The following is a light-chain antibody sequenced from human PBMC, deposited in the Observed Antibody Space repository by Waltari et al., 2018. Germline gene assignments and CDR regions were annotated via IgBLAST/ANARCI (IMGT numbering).Light chain of an antibody. CDR2: DAS. CDR1: QSVDSY. CDR3: QERSNWPPT. J-gene: IGKJ2*01. Sequence: EIVLPQSPATLSLSPGERAPLSCRASQSVDSYLAWYQQKPGQAPRLLIYDASDRVTGIPARFSGSGSGTDFTLTISSLEPEDFALYYCQERSNWPPTFGQGTKLEIK. V-gene: IGKV3-11*01.